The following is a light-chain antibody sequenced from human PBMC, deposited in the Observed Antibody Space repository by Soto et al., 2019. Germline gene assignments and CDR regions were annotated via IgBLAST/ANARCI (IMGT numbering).Light chain of an antibody. CDR2: GAS. J-gene: IGKJ1*01. CDR1: QSVSSSY. V-gene: IGKV3-15*01. Sequence: IGLPQYPGTLSLSPGESAPLSCRAIQSVSSSYLAWYQQKPGQAPRLLIYGASTRATGIPARFSGSGSGTEFTLTISSLQSEDFAVYYCQQYNNWPPATFAQRSKVDI. CDR3: QQYNNWPPAT.